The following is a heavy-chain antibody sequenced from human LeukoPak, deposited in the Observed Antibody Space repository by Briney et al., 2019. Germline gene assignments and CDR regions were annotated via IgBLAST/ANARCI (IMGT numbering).Heavy chain of an antibody. J-gene: IGHJ3*02. D-gene: IGHD2/OR15-2a*01. CDR2: IYYSGST. CDR1: GGSISSYY. V-gene: IGHV4-59*01. Sequence: PSETLSLTCTLSGGSISSYYWSWIRQPPGKGLEWIGYIYYSGSTNYNPSLKSRVTISVDTSKNQFSLKLSSVTAADTAVYYCARDPYFDAFDIWGQGTMVTVSS. CDR3: ARDPYFDAFDI.